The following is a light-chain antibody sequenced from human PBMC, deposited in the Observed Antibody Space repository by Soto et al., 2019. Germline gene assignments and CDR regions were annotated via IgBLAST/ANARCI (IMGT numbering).Light chain of an antibody. CDR2: AAS. Sequence: IQLNQSPSTLSASVGDRVTITCRPSQGISSYLAWYQQKPGKAPKLLIYAASTLQSGVPSRFSGSGSGTDFTLTISSLQPEDFATYYCQQLNSYHPLTFGGGTNVDIK. V-gene: IGKV1-9*01. CDR1: QGISSY. J-gene: IGKJ4*01. CDR3: QQLNSYHPLT.